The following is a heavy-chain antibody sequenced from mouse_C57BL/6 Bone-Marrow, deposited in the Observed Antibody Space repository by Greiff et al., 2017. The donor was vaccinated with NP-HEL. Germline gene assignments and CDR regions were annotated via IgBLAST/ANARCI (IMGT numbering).Heavy chain of an antibody. CDR1: GYTFTSYW. D-gene: IGHD1-1*01. CDR3: ARGGLLRYYLDY. J-gene: IGHJ2*01. V-gene: IGHV1-64*01. CDR2: IHPNSGST. Sequence: QVQLQQPGAELVKPGASVKLSCKASGYTFTSYWMHWVKQRPGQGLEWIGMIHPNSGSTNYNEKFKSKATLTVDKSSSTAYMQLSSLTSEDSAVYYGARGGLLRYYLDYWGQGTTLTVAS.